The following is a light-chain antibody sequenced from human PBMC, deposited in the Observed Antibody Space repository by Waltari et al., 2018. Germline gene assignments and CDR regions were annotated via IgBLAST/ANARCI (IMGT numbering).Light chain of an antibody. V-gene: IGKV1-5*03. CDR3: LQCHASPGA. CDR1: QTIRSW. Sequence: DVQMTQSPSTLSASVGDRVTITCRASQTIRSWLAWYQQKPGKDPNLLIYKASSLEGRVPLRFSGSESVTEVTLTINSLQPDDCATYYCLQCHASPGAFGPGTKVKIK. J-gene: IGKJ1*01. CDR2: KAS.